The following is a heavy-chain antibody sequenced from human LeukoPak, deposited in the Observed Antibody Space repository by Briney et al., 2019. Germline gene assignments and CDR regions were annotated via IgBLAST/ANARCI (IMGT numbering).Heavy chain of an antibody. V-gene: IGHV3-48*01. J-gene: IGHJ4*02. CDR2: INSNGAVI. Sequence: GGSLRLSCAASGFSFSDYGMNWVRRAPGKGLEWLSHINSNGAVISYADSVKGRFTISRDTAKSSLYLRMNSLKIEDTAIYFCARDPDGDYDFDYWGQGTLVTVSS. CDR3: ARDPDGDYDFDY. D-gene: IGHD4-17*01. CDR1: GFSFSDYG.